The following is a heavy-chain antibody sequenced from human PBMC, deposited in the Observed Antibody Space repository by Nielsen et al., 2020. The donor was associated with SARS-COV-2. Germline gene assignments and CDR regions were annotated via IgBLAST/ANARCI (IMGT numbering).Heavy chain of an antibody. J-gene: IGHJ6*02. D-gene: IGHD3-16*01. CDR2: ISYDGSNK. Sequence: GGSLRLSCAASGFTFINYPLHWVRQAPGKGLEWVAVISYDGSNKYYADSVKGRFTISRDNAKNSLYLQMNSLRAEDTALYYCAKDGEVEDDRSWYWGQGTTVTVSS. CDR3: AKDGEVEDDRSWY. CDR1: GFTFINYP. V-gene: IGHV3-30-3*01.